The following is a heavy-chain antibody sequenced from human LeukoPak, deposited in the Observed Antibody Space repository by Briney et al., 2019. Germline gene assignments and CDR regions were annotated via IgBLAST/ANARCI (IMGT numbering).Heavy chain of an antibody. CDR2: TYYRSKWYN. Sequence: SQTLSLTCAISGDSVSSNTASWNWIRQSPSRGLEWLGRTYYRSKWYNDYAVSMKSRITINADTTNNQFSLHLSSVTPEDTAVYYCARDFDYWGQGTLVTVSS. CDR3: ARDFDY. CDR1: GDSVSSNTAS. V-gene: IGHV6-1*01. J-gene: IGHJ4*02.